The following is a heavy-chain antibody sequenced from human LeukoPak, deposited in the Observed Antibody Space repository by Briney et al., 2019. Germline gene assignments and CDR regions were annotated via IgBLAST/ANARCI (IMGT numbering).Heavy chain of an antibody. CDR3: ARFGGKYSSGWYFDY. CDR2: IYYSGST. V-gene: IGHV4-59*01. J-gene: IGHJ4*02. D-gene: IGHD6-19*01. Sequence: NPSETLSLTCTVSGGSISSYYWSWLRQPPGKGLEWIGYIYYSGSTNYNPSLKSRVTISVDTSKNQFSLKLSSVTAADTAVYYCARFGGKYSSGWYFDYWGQGTLVTVSS. CDR1: GGSISSYY.